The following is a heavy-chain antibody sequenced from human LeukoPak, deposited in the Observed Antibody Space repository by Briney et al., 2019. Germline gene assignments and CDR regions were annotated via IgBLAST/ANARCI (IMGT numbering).Heavy chain of an antibody. J-gene: IGHJ4*02. CDR2: THYSGTG. V-gene: IGHV4-59*01. Sequence: SETLSLACAVSGGPIIASYWSWIRQPPGKGLEWIGYTHYSGTGNYNPSLKSRVTISIDTSKNRFSLRLTSVTAADTAVYYCARVRFYDTTGYSTSYYLDYWGQGALVTVSS. CDR1: GGPIIASY. CDR3: ARVRFYDTTGYSTSYYLDY. D-gene: IGHD3-22*01.